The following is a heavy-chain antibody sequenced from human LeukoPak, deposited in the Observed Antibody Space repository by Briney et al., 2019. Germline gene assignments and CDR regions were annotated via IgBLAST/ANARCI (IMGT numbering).Heavy chain of an antibody. J-gene: IGHJ4*02. CDR3: ERALGRFWNFDY. Sequence: SVKVSCKASGGTFSIYAISWVRQAPGQGLEWMGGIIPIFGTANYAQMFQGRVTITADESTSKAYMELSSLRSEDTAVYYCERALGRFWNFDYWGQGTLVTVSS. V-gene: IGHV1-69*01. CDR1: GGTFSIYA. D-gene: IGHD3-3*01. CDR2: IIPIFGTA.